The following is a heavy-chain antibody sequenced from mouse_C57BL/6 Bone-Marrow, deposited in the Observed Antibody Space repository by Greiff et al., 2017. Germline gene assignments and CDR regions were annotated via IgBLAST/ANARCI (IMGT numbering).Heavy chain of an antibody. CDR1: GYSFTGYY. CDR3: APGVATPYYFDY. Sequence: VQLQQSGPELVKPGASVKISCKASGYSFTGYYMNWVKQSPEKSLEWIGEINPSTGGTTYNQKFKATATLTVDKSSSTAYMQLKSLTSEDSAVYYCAPGVATPYYFDYWGQGTTLTGSS. V-gene: IGHV1-42*01. J-gene: IGHJ2*01. CDR2: INPSTGGT.